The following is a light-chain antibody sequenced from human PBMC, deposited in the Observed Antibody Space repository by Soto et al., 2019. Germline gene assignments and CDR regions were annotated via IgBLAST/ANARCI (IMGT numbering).Light chain of an antibody. CDR2: EVS. CDR1: SSDVGGYNY. J-gene: IGLJ1*01. V-gene: IGLV2-14*01. Sequence: QSVLTQPASVSGSPAQSITISCTGTSSDVGGYNYVSWYRQHPGKAPELMIYEVSHRPSGVSNRFSGSKSDNTASLTISGLQAEDEADYYCSSYTSISTLYVFGTGTKVTVL. CDR3: SSYTSISTLYV.